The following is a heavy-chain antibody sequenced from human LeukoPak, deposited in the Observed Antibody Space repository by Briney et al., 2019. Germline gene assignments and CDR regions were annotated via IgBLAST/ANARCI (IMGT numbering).Heavy chain of an antibody. CDR2: IYYSGST. D-gene: IGHD1-26*01. CDR3: ARRFSGSYGVYYFDY. J-gene: IGHJ4*02. CDR1: GGSISSYY. V-gene: IGHV4-59*08. Sequence: SETLSLTCTVSGGSISSYYWSWIRQPPGKGLEWIGYIYYSGSTNYNPSLKSRVTISVDTSKNQFSLKLSSATAADTAVYYCARRFSGSYGVYYFDYWGQGTLVTVSS.